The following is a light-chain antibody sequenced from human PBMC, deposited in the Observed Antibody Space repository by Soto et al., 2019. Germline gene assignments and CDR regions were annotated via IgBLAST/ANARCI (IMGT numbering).Light chain of an antibody. V-gene: IGKV3-15*01. CDR3: QQFGDSLT. Sequence: EIVVTQSPALLSVSPGERVTLSCRASQSVISSIAWYQQKLGQAPRLLIYGASTRATGIPARFSGSGSGTEFFLTISSLQSEDFAMYYCQQFGDSLTFGGGTKVDIK. CDR2: GAS. CDR1: QSVISS. J-gene: IGKJ4*01.